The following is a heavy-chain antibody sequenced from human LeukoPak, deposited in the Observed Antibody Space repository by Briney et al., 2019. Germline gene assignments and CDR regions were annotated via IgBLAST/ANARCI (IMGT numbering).Heavy chain of an antibody. CDR2: ISYDGSNK. V-gene: IGHV3-30*18. CDR1: GFTFSSYG. D-gene: IGHD3-10*01. J-gene: IGHJ4*02. CDR3: AKDYGSGSYYKEYYFDY. Sequence: GGSLRLSCAASGFTFSSYGMHWVRQAPGKGLEWVAVISYDGSNKYYADSVKGRFTISRDNSKNTLYLQMNSLRAEDTAVYYCAKDYGSGSYYKEYYFDYWGQGTLVTVSS.